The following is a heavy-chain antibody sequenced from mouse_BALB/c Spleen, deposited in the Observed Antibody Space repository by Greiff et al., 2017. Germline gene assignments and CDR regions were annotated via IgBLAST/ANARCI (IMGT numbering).Heavy chain of an antibody. CDR2: IWWNDNK. J-gene: IGHJ4*01. Sequence: QVTLKVSGPGILQPSQTLSLTCSFSGFSLSTYGIGVGWIRQPSGKGLEWLAHIWWNDNKYYNTALKSRLTISKDTSNNQVFLKIASVDTADTATYYCARIQEKYGYDGGYYAMDYWGQGTSVTVSS. CDR3: ARIQEKYGYDGGYYAMDY. CDR1: GFSLSTYGIG. V-gene: IGHV8-11*01. D-gene: IGHD2-2*01.